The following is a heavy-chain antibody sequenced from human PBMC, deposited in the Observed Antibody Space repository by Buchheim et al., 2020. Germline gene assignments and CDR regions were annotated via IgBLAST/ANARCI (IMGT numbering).Heavy chain of an antibody. V-gene: IGHV3-23*01. CDR1: GFTFSSYA. CDR3: AKDGLRCSGGSCYSGFDY. Sequence: EVQLLESGGGLVQPGGSLRLSCAASGFTFSSYAMSWVRQAPGKGLEWVSAIRGSGGSTYYADSVKGRFTISRDNSKNTLYLQMNSLRAEDTAVYYCAKDGLRCSGGSCYSGFDYWGQGTL. D-gene: IGHD2-15*01. J-gene: IGHJ4*02. CDR2: IRGSGGST.